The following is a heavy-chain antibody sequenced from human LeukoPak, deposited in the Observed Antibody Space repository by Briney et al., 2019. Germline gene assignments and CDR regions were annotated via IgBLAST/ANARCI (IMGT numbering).Heavy chain of an antibody. J-gene: IGHJ5*02. Sequence: GGSLRLSCAASGFTFSSYSMNWVRQAPGKGLEWVSSISSSSSYIYYADSVKGRFTISRDNAKNSLYLQMNSLRAEDTAVYYCARVAAAGRRSWFDPWGQGTLVTVSS. CDR1: GFTFSSYS. CDR3: ARVAAAGRRSWFDP. D-gene: IGHD6-13*01. V-gene: IGHV3-21*01. CDR2: ISSSSSYI.